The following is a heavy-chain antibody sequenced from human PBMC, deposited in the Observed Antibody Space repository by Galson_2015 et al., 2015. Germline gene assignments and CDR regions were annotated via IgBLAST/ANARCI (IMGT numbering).Heavy chain of an antibody. V-gene: IGHV3-9*01. D-gene: IGHD1-26*01. J-gene: IGHJ4*02. CDR1: GFTFDDYA. CDR2: ISWNSGSI. CDR3: ARAGSVGARY. Sequence: SLRLSCAASGFTFDDYAMHWVRQAPGKGLEWVSGISWNSGSIGYADSVKGRFTISRDNAKNSLYLQMNSLRAEDTAVYYCARAGSVGARYWGQGTLVTVSS.